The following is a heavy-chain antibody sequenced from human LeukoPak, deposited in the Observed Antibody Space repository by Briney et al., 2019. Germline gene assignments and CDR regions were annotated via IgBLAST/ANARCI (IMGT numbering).Heavy chain of an antibody. CDR1: GGSISSYY. CDR3: ARVIAAAEPTFDY. CDR2: IYYSGST. Sequence: PSETLSLTCTVSGGSISSYYWSWIRQPPGKGLEWIGYIYYSGSTNYNPSLKSRVIISVDTSKNQFSLKLSSVTAADTAVYYCARVIAAAEPTFDYWGQGTLVTVSS. J-gene: IGHJ4*02. D-gene: IGHD6-13*01. V-gene: IGHV4-59*01.